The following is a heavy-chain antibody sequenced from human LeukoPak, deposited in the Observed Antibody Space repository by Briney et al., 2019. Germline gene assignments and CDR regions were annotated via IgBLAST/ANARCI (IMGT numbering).Heavy chain of an antibody. CDR3: ASLGYSTVTTNY. CDR2: IIPILGIA. D-gene: IGHD4-17*01. J-gene: IGHJ4*02. V-gene: IGHV1-69*04. CDR1: GGTFSSYA. Sequence: ASVKVSCKASGGTFSSYAISWVRQAPGQGLEWMGGIIPILGIANYAQKFQGRVTITADKSTSTAYMGLSSLRSEDTAVYYCASLGYSTVTTNYWGQGTLVTVSS.